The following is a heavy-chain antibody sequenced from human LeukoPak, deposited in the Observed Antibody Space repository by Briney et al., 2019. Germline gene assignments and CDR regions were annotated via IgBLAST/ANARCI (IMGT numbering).Heavy chain of an antibody. V-gene: IGHV3-15*01. CDR3: TTGRKDYYGSGSIFDY. CDR2: IKSKTDGGTT. D-gene: IGHD3-10*01. J-gene: IGHJ4*02. CDR1: GFTFSNAW. Sequence: TGGSLRLSCETSGFTFSNAWMSWVRQAPGKGLEWVGRIKSKTDGGTTDYAAPVKGRFTISRDDSKNTLYLQMNSLKTEDTAVYYCTTGRKDYYGSGSIFDYWGQGTLVTVSS.